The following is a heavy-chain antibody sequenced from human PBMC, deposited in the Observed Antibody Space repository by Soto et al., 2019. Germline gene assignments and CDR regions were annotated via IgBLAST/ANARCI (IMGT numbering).Heavy chain of an antibody. CDR1: GDSISSGNKY. J-gene: IGHJ6*02. D-gene: IGHD3-16*01. CDR2: IFSSGTT. CDR3: ARVPSPFDYYYAMDV. V-gene: IGHV4-30-4*01. Sequence: SETLSLTCTVSGDSISSGNKYWSWILQPPGKGLEGIGYIFSSGTTYYNPSLKSRLTMSLDASQNQFSLKLNSLTDADTAVYFCARVPSPFDYYYAMDVWGPGTTVTVSS.